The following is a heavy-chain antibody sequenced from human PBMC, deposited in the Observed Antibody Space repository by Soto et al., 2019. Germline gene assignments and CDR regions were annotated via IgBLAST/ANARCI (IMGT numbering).Heavy chain of an antibody. J-gene: IGHJ5*02. CDR1: GFTFSSYE. V-gene: IGHV3-48*03. Sequence: EVQLVESGGGLVQPGGSLRLSCAASGFTFSSYEMNWVRQAPGKGLEWVSYISSSGSTIYYADSVKGRFTISRDNAKNSLYLQMNSLRAEDTAVYYCAMEKPEIVVVTSTWFDPWGQGTLVTVSS. CDR3: AMEKPEIVVVTSTWFDP. D-gene: IGHD2-21*02. CDR2: ISSSGSTI.